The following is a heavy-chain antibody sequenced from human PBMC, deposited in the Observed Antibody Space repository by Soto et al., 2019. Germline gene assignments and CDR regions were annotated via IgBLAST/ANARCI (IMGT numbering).Heavy chain of an antibody. CDR3: AREVPGDYFDY. CDR2: IYYSGSP. CDR1: GGSISSGDHY. Sequence: QVQLQEAGPGLVKPSQTLSLTCSVSGGSISSGDHYWTWIRQPPGKGLEWIGYIYYSGSPYYNPSLKSRVTISVDTSKNQFSLKLSSVTAADTAVYYCAREVPGDYFDYWGQGTLVTVSS. J-gene: IGHJ4*02. V-gene: IGHV4-30-4*01. D-gene: IGHD3-10*01.